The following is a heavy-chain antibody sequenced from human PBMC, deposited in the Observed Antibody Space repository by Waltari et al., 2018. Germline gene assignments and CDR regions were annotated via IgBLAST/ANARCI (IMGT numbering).Heavy chain of an antibody. D-gene: IGHD3-22*01. Sequence: QLQLQESGPGLVKPSETLSLTCTVSGGSISSSSYYWGWIRQPPGKGLEWIGSIYYSGSIYYNPALKSRVTISVDTAKNQFSLKLSSVTAADTAVYYCARVQWLLLRAFDYWGQGTLVTVSS. CDR1: GGSISSSSYY. CDR3: ARVQWLLLRAFDY. V-gene: IGHV4-39*07. J-gene: IGHJ4*02. CDR2: IYYSGSI.